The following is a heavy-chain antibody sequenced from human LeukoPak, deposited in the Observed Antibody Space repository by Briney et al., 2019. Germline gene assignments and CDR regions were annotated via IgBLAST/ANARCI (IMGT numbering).Heavy chain of an antibody. CDR2: MNPSSGDT. CDR1: GYTFTTYD. D-gene: IGHD1-26*01. CDR3: ARAQSGSYLGNWFDP. V-gene: IGHV1-8*01. J-gene: IGHJ5*02. Sequence: ASVKVSCKTSGYTFTTYDINWVRQATGQGLEWMGWMNPSSGDTDYAQKFQGRLTMTTDTSISTAYIELTSLTSDDTAVYYCARAQSGSYLGNWFDPWGQGTLVTVSS.